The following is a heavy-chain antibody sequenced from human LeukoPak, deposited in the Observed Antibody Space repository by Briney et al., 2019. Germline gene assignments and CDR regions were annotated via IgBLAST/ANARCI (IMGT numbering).Heavy chain of an antibody. V-gene: IGHV3-9*01. Sequence: GRSLRLSCAASGFTFDDYAMHWVRHTPGKGLEWVSGISWNSGSIGYADSVKGRFTISRDNAKNSLYLQMNSLRAEDTAVYYCARASGSYSSRFDYWGQGTLVTVSS. CDR3: ARASGSYSSRFDY. CDR2: ISWNSGSI. J-gene: IGHJ4*02. CDR1: GFTFDDYA. D-gene: IGHD1-26*01.